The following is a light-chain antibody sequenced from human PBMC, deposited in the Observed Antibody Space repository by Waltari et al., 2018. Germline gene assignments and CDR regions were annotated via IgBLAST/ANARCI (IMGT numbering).Light chain of an antibody. J-gene: IGKJ2*01. CDR2: AAS. V-gene: IGKV1-39*01. CDR3: QQSYSTPYT. CDR1: QSISSY. Sequence: DIQMTQTPSSLSASVGARVTITCRASQSISSYLNWYQQKPGKAPKLLIYAASSWQSGVPSRFSGSGSGADFTLTISSLQPEDFATYYCQQSYSTPYTFGQGTKLEIK.